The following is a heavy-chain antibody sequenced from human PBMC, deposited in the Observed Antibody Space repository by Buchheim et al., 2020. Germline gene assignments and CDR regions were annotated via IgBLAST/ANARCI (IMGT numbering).Heavy chain of an antibody. CDR1: GGSISSYY. CDR2: IYYSGST. D-gene: IGHD6-13*01. J-gene: IGHJ4*02. V-gene: IGHV4-59*01. CDR3: ASTPLGSSSLYFDY. Sequence: QVQLQESGPGLVKPSETLSLTCTVSGGSISSYYWSWIRQPPGKGLEWIGYIYYSGSTNYNPSPKSRVTISVDTSKNQFSLKLSSVTAADTAVYYCASTPLGSSSLYFDYWGQGTL.